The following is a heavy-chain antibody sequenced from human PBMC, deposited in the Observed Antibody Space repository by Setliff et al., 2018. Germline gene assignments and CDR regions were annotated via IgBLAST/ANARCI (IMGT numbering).Heavy chain of an antibody. Sequence: ASVKVSCKASGGTFNTYGITWVRQAPAQGLEWMGWMNIDNGKTEYSQEFQDRVTFTRDTFAETAYMELKSLTSDDSAVYYCAREVPGYSGALDFWGRGTLVTVSS. CDR1: GGTFNTYG. CDR2: MNIDNGKT. CDR3: AREVPGYSGALDF. V-gene: IGHV1-18*01. D-gene: IGHD5-12*01. J-gene: IGHJ5*01.